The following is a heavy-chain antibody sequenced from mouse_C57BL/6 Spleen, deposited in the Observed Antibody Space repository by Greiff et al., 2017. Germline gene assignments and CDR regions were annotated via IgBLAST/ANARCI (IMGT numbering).Heavy chain of an antibody. CDR2: IDPETGGT. D-gene: IGHD2-3*01. CDR1: GYTFTDYE. Sequence: VKLQESGAELVRPGASVTLSCKASGYTFTDYEMHWVKQTPVHGLEWIGAIDPETGGTAYNQKFKGKAILTADKSSSTAYMELRSLTSEDSAVYYCTRWLLEIYYAMDYWGQGTSVTVSS. CDR3: TRWLLEIYYAMDY. J-gene: IGHJ4*01. V-gene: IGHV1-15*01.